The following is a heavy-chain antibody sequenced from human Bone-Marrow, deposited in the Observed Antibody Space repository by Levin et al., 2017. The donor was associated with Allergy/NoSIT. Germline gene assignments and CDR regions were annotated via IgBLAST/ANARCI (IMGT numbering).Heavy chain of an antibody. CDR3: ARHEGSYSSWYYFDY. Sequence: SETLSLTCTVSGGSISSSSYYWGWIRQPPGKGLEWIGSIYYSGSTYYNPSLKSRVTISVDTSKNQFSLKLSSVTAADTAVYYCARHEGSYSSWYYFDYWGQGTLVTVSS. CDR2: IYYSGST. J-gene: IGHJ4*02. CDR1: GGSISSSSYY. D-gene: IGHD6-13*01. V-gene: IGHV4-39*01.